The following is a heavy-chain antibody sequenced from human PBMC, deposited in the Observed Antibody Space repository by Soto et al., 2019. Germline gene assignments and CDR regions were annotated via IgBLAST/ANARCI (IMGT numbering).Heavy chain of an antibody. CDR1: GGSISSGGYS. Sequence: PSETLSLTCAVSGGSISSGGYSWSWIRQPPGKGLEWIGYIYHSGSTYYNPSLKSRVTISVDRSKNQFSLKLSSVTAADTAVYYCARAGYYYDSSGYYHDAFDIWGQGTMVTVSS. CDR2: IYHSGST. D-gene: IGHD3-22*01. V-gene: IGHV4-30-2*01. J-gene: IGHJ3*02. CDR3: ARAGYYYDSSGYYHDAFDI.